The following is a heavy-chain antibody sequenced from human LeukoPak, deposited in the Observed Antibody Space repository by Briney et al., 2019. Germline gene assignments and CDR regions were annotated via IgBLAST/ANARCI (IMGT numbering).Heavy chain of an antibody. CDR1: GGSIGSSSYY. J-gene: IGHJ4*02. Sequence: SETLSLTCTVSGGSIGSSSYYWGWIRQPPGKGLEWIGSIYYSGSTYYNPSLKSRVTISVDTSKNQFSLKLSSVTAADTAVYYCARRIVEVGGSQPFDYWGQGTLVTVSS. D-gene: IGHD1-26*01. CDR2: IYYSGST. CDR3: ARRIVEVGGSQPFDY. V-gene: IGHV4-39*07.